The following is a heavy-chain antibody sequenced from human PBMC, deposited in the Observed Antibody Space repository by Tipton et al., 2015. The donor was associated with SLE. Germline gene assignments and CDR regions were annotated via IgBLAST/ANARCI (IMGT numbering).Heavy chain of an antibody. D-gene: IGHD1-26*01. V-gene: IGHV4-61*01. J-gene: IGHJ3*02. CDR3: ARTLGAIAHTVYDAFDI. CDR1: GHSIGSGYY. CDR2: IHYSGTT. Sequence: GLVKPSETLSLICNVSGHSIGSGYYWGWIRQFPGKGLEWIGYIHYSGTTHDNPSRKSRVTMSVDMSKNQFSLRLTSVTAADTAVYYCARTLGAIAHTVYDAFDIWGQGKMVTVSS.